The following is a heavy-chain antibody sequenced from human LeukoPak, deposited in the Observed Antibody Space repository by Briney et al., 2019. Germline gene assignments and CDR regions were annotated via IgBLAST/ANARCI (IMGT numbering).Heavy chain of an antibody. V-gene: IGHV4-4*07. J-gene: IGHJ5*02. CDR3: AREDYDSSGYYSVYWFDP. CDR1: GGSISSCY. CDR2: IYSSGRT. Sequence: SETLSLTCTVSGGSISSCYWTWIRQPAGKGLEWIGRIYSSGRTNYNPPLKSRVTMSADTSKNQFSLKLTSVTAADTAVYYCAREDYDSSGYYSVYWFDPWGQGTLVTVSS. D-gene: IGHD3-22*01.